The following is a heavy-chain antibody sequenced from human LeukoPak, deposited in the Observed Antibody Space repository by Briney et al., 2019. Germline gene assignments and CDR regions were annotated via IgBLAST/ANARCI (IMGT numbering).Heavy chain of an antibody. CDR1: GFTFSSYG. J-gene: IGHJ5*02. D-gene: IGHD2-15*01. Sequence: PGGSLRLSCAASGFTFSSYGMHWVRQAPGKGLEWVAVISYDGSNKYYADSVKGRFTISRDNSKNTLYLQMNSLRAEDTAVYYCAKDDCSCGSCYFFSNWFDPWGQGTLVTVSS. CDR3: AKDDCSCGSCYFFSNWFDP. V-gene: IGHV3-30*18. CDR2: ISYDGSNK.